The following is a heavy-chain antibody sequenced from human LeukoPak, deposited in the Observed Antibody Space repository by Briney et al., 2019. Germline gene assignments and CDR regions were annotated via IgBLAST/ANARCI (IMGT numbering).Heavy chain of an antibody. J-gene: IGHJ4*02. V-gene: IGHV3-30*04. Sequence: SLRLYFAASGFTLRAYAMHWVRQAPGQGLELDAVISSEGSSKHQADSVKWRITISRDNSEDTVYLHMNILIPEDTAVYYCARDAQDYFDSTTSFDYWGQGTLLIVSS. D-gene: IGHD2/OR15-2a*01. CDR2: ISSEGSSK. CDR3: ARDAQDYFDSTTSFDY. CDR1: GFTLRAYA.